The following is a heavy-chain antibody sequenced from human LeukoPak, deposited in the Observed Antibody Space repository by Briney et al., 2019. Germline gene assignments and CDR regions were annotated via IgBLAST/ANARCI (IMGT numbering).Heavy chain of an antibody. CDR3: ATIYCGGDCFRPHRPQSPYFYYYMDV. V-gene: IGHV4-4*07. CDR2: IYPSGNT. Sequence: SETLSLTCSVSGGSFSNHFWSWVRQPAGKGLEWIGRIYPSGNTNYNPSLKSRVTLSVDTSKTQFYLSLSSVTAADTAVYYCATIYCGGDCFRPHRPQSPYFYYYMDVWGKGTTVTVSS. D-gene: IGHD2-21*02. J-gene: IGHJ6*03. CDR1: GGSFSNHF.